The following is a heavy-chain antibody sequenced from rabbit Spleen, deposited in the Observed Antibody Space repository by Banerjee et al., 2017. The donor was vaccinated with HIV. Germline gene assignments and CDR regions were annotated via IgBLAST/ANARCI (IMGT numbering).Heavy chain of an antibody. CDR3: ARDTSSSFSSYGMDL. J-gene: IGHJ6*01. CDR1: GFTLSSNYY. D-gene: IGHD1-1*01. V-gene: IGHV1S40*01. Sequence: EESGGDLVKPGASLTLTCTASGFTLSSNYYMCWVRQAPGKGLECIACIYAGSSDSTYYANWAKGRFTISKASSTTVTLQMTSLTAADTATYFCARDTSSSFSSYGMDLWGQGTLVTVS. CDR2: IYAGSSDST.